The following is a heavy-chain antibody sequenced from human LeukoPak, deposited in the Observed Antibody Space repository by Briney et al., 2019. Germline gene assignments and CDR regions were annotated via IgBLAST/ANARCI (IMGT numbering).Heavy chain of an antibody. CDR1: GGSFSGYY. CDR3: ASPGYYYDSSGYYNFYYYVMDV. D-gene: IGHD3-22*01. J-gene: IGHJ6*02. Sequence: SETLSLTCAVYGGSFSGYYWSWIRQPPVKVLEWIGEINHSGSTNYNPSLKSRVTISVDTSKNQFSLKLSSVTAADTAVYYCASPGYYYDSSGYYNFYYYVMDVWGQGTTVTVSS. V-gene: IGHV4-34*01. CDR2: INHSGST.